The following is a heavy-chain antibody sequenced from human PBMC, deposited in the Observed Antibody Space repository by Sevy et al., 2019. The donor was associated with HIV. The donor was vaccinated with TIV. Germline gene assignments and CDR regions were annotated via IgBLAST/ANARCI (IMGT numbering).Heavy chain of an antibody. D-gene: IGHD4-17*01. V-gene: IGHV1-2*02. CDR1: GYIFTDYY. Sequence: ASVKVSCKASGYIFTDYYIHWVRQAPGQGLEWMAWINSDSGVTNYAQRFQGEVTVTRDTSLSTAYLELTNLKSNDTAIYYCARLTTQPTSDLYGLDVWGQRTTVTVSS. J-gene: IGHJ6*02. CDR3: ARLTTQPTSDLYGLDV. CDR2: INSDSGVT.